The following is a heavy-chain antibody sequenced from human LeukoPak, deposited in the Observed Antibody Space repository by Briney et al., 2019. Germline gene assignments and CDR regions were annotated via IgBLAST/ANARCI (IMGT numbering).Heavy chain of an antibody. CDR1: GGSISSGGYS. Sequence: PSQTLSLTCAVSGGSISSGGYSRSWLRQPPGKGLEWIGYIYHSGSTYYNPSLKSRVTILVDRSKNQFSLKLSSVTAADTAVYYCARSSSGYYYWNWFDPWGQGTLVTVSS. CDR2: IYHSGST. J-gene: IGHJ5*02. D-gene: IGHD3-22*01. CDR3: ARSSSGYYYWNWFDP. V-gene: IGHV4-30-2*01.